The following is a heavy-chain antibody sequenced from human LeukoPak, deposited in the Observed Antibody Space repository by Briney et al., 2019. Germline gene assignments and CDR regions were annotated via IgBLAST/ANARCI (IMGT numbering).Heavy chain of an antibody. CDR3: ARDRAPIVVVVAATPHWAFDI. CDR2: ISSSGSTI. Sequence: GGSLRLSCAASGFTFSDYYMSWIRQAPGKGLEWVSYISSSGSTIYYADSVKGRFTISRDNAKNSLYLQMNSLRAEDTAVYYCARDRAPIVVVVAATPHWAFDIWGQGTMVTVSS. V-gene: IGHV3-11*01. J-gene: IGHJ3*02. CDR1: GFTFSDYY. D-gene: IGHD2-15*01.